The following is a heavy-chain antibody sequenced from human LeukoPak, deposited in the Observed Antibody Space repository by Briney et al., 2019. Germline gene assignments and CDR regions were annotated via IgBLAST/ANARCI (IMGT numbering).Heavy chain of an antibody. CDR2: IYYSGST. J-gene: IGHJ5*02. V-gene: IGHV4-59*01. Sequence: SETLSLTCTVSGGSISSYYWSWIRQPPGKGLEWIGYIYYSGSTNYNPSLKSRVTISVDTSKNQFSLKLSSVTAADTAVYYCARDIAVAGIGWFDPWGQGTLVTVST. CDR3: ARDIAVAGIGWFDP. CDR1: GGSISSYY. D-gene: IGHD6-19*01.